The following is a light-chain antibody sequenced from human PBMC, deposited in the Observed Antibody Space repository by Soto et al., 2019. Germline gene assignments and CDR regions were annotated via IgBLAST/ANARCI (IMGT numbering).Light chain of an antibody. CDR1: RSDVGSYNF. Sequence: QPVLTHPASVSGSPGQSITISCTGTRSDVGSYNFVSWYQQYHGKVPKLMIYEGTKRPSGVSNRFSGSKSGNTASLTISGPQAQDEADYYRFSYAGXTYVVGGGTKVXV. V-gene: IGLV2-23*01. J-gene: IGLJ1*01. CDR3: FSYAGXTYV. CDR2: EGT.